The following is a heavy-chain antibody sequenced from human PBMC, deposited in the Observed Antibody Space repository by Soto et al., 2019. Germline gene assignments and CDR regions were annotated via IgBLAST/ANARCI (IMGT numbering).Heavy chain of an antibody. CDR1: GYTFTSYG. CDR2: ISAYNGNT. J-gene: IGHJ6*02. D-gene: IGHD3-3*01. Sequence: QVQLVQSGAEVKKPGASVKVSCKASGYTFTSYGISWVRQAPGQGLEWMGWISAYNGNTNYAQKLQGRGTMTTDTSTSTAYMELRSLRSDDTAVYYCARDRGKDYDFWSGYPYGMDVWGQGTTVTVSS. V-gene: IGHV1-18*01. CDR3: ARDRGKDYDFWSGYPYGMDV.